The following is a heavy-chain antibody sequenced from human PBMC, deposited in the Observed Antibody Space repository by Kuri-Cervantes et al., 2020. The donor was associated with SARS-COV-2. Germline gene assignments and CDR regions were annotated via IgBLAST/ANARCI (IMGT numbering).Heavy chain of an antibody. CDR1: GYTFTSYY. CDR2: INPSGGST. D-gene: IGHD4-17*01. J-gene: IGHJ4*02. V-gene: IGHV1-46*01. CDR3: AGSPSNGDYDGWFDY. Sequence: ASVKVSCKASGYTFTSYYMHRVRQAPGQGLEWMGIINPSGGSTSYAQKFQGRVTMTRDTSTSTVYMELSSLRSEDTAVYYCAGSPSNGDYDGWFDYWGQGTLVTVSS.